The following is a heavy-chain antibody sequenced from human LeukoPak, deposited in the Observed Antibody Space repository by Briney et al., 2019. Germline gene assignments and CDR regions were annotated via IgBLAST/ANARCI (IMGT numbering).Heavy chain of an antibody. Sequence: GASVKVSCEASGYTFTGYYMHWVREAPGQGLEWMGWINPNSGGTNYAQKFQGRVTMTRDTSISTAYMELSRLRSDDTAVYYCARDSSGWDIDYWGQGTLVTVSS. V-gene: IGHV1-2*02. D-gene: IGHD6-19*01. CDR1: GYTFTGYY. CDR2: INPNSGGT. J-gene: IGHJ4*02. CDR3: ARDSSGWDIDY.